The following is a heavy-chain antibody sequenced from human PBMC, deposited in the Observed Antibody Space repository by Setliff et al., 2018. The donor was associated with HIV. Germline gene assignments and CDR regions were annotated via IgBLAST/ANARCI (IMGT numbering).Heavy chain of an antibody. CDR2: IYYSGST. J-gene: IGHJ6*03. CDR3: ARTKDCSSSSCPGTHHYYYMDV. CDR1: GGSISSDYYF. D-gene: IGHD2-2*01. Sequence: SETLSLTCTVSGGSISSDYYFWGWIRQPPGKGLEWIGTIYYSGSTYSNPSLKSRLTISVDTSKNQFSLKLSSVAAADTAVYYCARTKDCSSSSCPGTHHYYYMDVWGKGTTVTVSS. V-gene: IGHV4-39*01.